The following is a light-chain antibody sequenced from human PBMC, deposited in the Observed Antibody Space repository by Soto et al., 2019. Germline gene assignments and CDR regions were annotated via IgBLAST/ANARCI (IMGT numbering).Light chain of an antibody. Sequence: QSVLTQPPSASGSPGQSVTISCTGTSSDVGGYNSVSWFQQHPGKAPKLMIYEVSKRPSGVPDRFSGSKSGNTASLTVSGLQAEDEGDYYCSSYAGSNNVIFGGGTKVTVL. CDR3: SSYAGSNNVI. CDR2: EVS. V-gene: IGLV2-8*01. CDR1: SSDVGGYNS. J-gene: IGLJ2*01.